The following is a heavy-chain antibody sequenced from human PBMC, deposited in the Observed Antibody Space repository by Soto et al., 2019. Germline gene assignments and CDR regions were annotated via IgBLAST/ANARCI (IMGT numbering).Heavy chain of an antibody. CDR3: ARIYYDYVWGSYLANYFDY. D-gene: IGHD3-16*01. CDR2: IYYSGST. J-gene: IGHJ4*02. CDR1: GGSISSSSYY. Sequence: SETLSLTCTVSGGSISSSSYYWGWIRQPPGKGLEWIGSIYYSGSTYYNPSLKSRVTISVDTSKNQFSLKLSSVTAADTAVYYCARIYYDYVWGSYLANYFDYWGQGTLVTVSS. V-gene: IGHV4-39*01.